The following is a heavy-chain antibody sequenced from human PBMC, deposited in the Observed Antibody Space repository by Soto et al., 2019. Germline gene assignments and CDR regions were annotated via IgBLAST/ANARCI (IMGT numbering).Heavy chain of an antibody. CDR1: DGSSSGYW. D-gene: IGHD3-10*01. Sequence: TCGVVDGSSSGYWWSRISKPPGKGLEWIGEINHSGSTNYNPSLKSRVTISVDTSKNQFSLKLSSVTAADTAVYYCARATIRGFRYFDYWGQGTLVTVSS. CDR2: INHSGST. CDR3: ARATIRGFRYFDY. V-gene: IGHV4-34*01. J-gene: IGHJ4*02.